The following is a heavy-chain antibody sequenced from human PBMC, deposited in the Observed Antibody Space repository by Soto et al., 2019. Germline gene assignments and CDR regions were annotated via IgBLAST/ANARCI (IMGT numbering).Heavy chain of an antibody. V-gene: IGHV1-2*02. D-gene: IGHD1-20*01. J-gene: IGHJ6*02. CDR1: GYPFTAYY. Sequence: XSVKVSCKASGYPFTAYYMHWVRQAPGQGLEWMGWINPNSGGTNYAQKFQGRVTMTRDTSISTAYMELSRLRSDDTAVYYCARWAGIGHYYYYYGMDVWGQGTTVTVSS. CDR3: ARWAGIGHYYYYYGMDV. CDR2: INPNSGGT.